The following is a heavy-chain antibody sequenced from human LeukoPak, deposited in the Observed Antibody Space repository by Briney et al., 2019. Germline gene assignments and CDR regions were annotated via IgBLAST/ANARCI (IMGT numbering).Heavy chain of an antibody. Sequence: PGGSLRLSCAASGFTFSNAWMSWVRQAPGKGLEWVAVISYDGSNKYYADSVKGRFTISRDNSKNTLYLQMNSLRAEDTAVYYCARDKGYYDSSGYYWRRHAFDIWGQGTMVTVSS. CDR1: GFTFSNAW. V-gene: IGHV3-30-3*01. D-gene: IGHD3-22*01. CDR3: ARDKGYYDSSGYYWRRHAFDI. J-gene: IGHJ3*02. CDR2: ISYDGSNK.